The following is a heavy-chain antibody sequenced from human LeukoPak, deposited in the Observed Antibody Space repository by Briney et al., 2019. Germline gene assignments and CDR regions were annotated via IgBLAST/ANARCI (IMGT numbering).Heavy chain of an antibody. CDR3: ARVGGTNYYYYGMDV. CDR2: INPSGGST. Sequence: ASVKVSRKASGYTFTSYYMHWVRQAPGQGLEWMGIINPSGGSTSYAQKFQGRVTMTRDTSTSTVYMELSSLRSEDTAVYYCARVGGTNYYYYGMDVWGQGTTVTVSS. J-gene: IGHJ6*02. D-gene: IGHD4-23*01. V-gene: IGHV1-46*01. CDR1: GYTFTSYY.